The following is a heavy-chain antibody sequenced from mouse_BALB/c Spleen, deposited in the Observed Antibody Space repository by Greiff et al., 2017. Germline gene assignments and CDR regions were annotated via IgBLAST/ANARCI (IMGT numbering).Heavy chain of an antibody. Sequence: EVKLVESGGGLVQPGGSLKLSCAASGFTFSSYGMSWVRQTPDKRLELVATINSNGGSTYYPDSVKGRFTISRDNAKNTLYLQMSSLKSEDTAMYYCARAIPYFDYWGQGTTLTVSS. J-gene: IGHJ2*01. CDR2: INSNGGST. V-gene: IGHV5-6-3*01. CDR3: ARAIPYFDY. CDR1: GFTFSSYG.